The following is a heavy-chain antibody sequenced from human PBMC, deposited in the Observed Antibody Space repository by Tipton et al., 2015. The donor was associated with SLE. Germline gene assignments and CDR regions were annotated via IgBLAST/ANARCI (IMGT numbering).Heavy chain of an antibody. J-gene: IGHJ4*02. CDR2: INHSGST. D-gene: IGHD5-24*01. CDR3: ARVRDGGNYFDY. CDR1: GGSFSGYY. Sequence: TLSLTCAVYGGSFSGYYWSWIRQPPGKGLEWIGEINHSGSTNYNPSLKSRVTISVDTSKNQFSLKLSSVTAADTAVHYCARVRDGGNYFDYWGQGTLVTVSS. V-gene: IGHV4-34*01.